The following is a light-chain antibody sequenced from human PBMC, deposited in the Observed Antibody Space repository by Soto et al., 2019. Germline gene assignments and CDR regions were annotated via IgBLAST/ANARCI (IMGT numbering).Light chain of an antibody. V-gene: IGKV1-5*01. Sequence: DIQMTQSPSTLSASVGDRVTITCRASQSISSWLAWDQQKPGKAPNLLIYDASNLDSGVPSRFSGSGSGTEFTLTISSLQPDDFATYYCQQYETYWTFGQGTKVEVK. CDR3: QQYETYWT. J-gene: IGKJ1*01. CDR2: DAS. CDR1: QSISSW.